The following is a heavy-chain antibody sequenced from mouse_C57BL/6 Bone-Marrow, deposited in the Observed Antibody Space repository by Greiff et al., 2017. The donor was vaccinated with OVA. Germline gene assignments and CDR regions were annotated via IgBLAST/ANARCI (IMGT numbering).Heavy chain of an antibody. D-gene: IGHD2-5*01. CDR3: ARSSYYSNYHYAMDY. V-gene: IGHV1-81*01. CDR1: GYTFTSYG. CDR2: IYPRSGNT. Sequence: QVQLQQSGAELARPGASVKLSCKASGYTFTSYGISWVKQRTGQGLEWIGEIYPRSGNTYYNEKFKGKATLTADKSSSTAYMELRSLTSEDSAVYFCARSSYYSNYHYAMDYWGQGTSVTVSS. J-gene: IGHJ4*01.